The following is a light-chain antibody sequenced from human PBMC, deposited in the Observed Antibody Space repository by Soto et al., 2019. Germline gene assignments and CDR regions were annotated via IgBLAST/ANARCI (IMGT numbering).Light chain of an antibody. Sequence: QAVVTQPPSASETPGQTVTISCSGSSSNIGSSPVSWYQKLPGTGPKLLIYNNEQRPSGVPDRFSCSKSGTSASLAVSGLQSEDEAYYYCAAWEDSLKCLVLFGGWTKLTVL. CDR1: SSNIGSSP. J-gene: IGLJ2*01. CDR3: AAWEDSLKCLVL. V-gene: IGLV1-44*01. CDR2: NNE.